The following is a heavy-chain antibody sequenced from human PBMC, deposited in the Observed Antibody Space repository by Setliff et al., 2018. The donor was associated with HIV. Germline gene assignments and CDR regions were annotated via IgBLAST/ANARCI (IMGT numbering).Heavy chain of an antibody. J-gene: IGHJ4*02. CDR1: GFTFSSYS. CDR3: AKKTAAYTSGSWLHY. V-gene: IGHV3-23*01. D-gene: IGHD3-10*01. Sequence: PGGSLRLSCAASGFTFSSYSINWVRQAPGKGLEWVAVISGSGGDTYYADSVKGRFVISRGKSKSTLYLQMNSLRAEDTAVYYCAKKTAAYTSGSWLHYWGQGTLVTVSS. CDR2: ISGSGGDT.